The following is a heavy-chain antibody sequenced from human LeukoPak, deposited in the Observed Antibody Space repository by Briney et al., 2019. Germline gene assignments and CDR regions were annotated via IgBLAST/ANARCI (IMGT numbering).Heavy chain of an antibody. CDR3: AKEGYYYDSSGYLGGFDI. D-gene: IGHD3-22*01. V-gene: IGHV3-30*02. CDR2: IRYDGSNK. J-gene: IGHJ3*02. Sequence: GGSLRLSCAASGFTFSSYGMHWVRQAPGKGLEWVAFIRYDGSNKYYADSVKGRFTISRDNSKNTLCLQMNSLRAEDTAVYYCAKEGYYYDSSGYLGGFDIWGQGTMVTVSS. CDR1: GFTFSSYG.